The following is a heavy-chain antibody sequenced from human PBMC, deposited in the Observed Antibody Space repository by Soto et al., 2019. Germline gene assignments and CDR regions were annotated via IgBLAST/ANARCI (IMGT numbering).Heavy chain of an antibody. CDR3: AKDLFRPGANY. V-gene: IGHV3-23*01. CDR1: GFTFSSYS. D-gene: IGHD1-26*01. CDR2: ISGSGGST. J-gene: IGHJ4*02. Sequence: GGSLRLSCAASGFTFSSYSMSWVRQAPGKGLEWVSAISGSGGSTYYADSVKGRFTISRDNSKNTLYLQMNSLRAEDTAVYYCAKDLFRPGANYWGQGTLVTVSS.